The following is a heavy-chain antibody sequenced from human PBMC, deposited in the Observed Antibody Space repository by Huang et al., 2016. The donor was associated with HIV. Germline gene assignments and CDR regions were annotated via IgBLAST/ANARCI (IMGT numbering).Heavy chain of an antibody. V-gene: IGHV3-30*18. CDR3: AKDREDSAYQLDY. Sequence: QVQLVESGGGVVQPGRSLRLSCAASGFTFSNYGVHWVRQATGKWLEWVAAISYDGSYQYYSDAVKGRFTISRDDSQNTLYLQMSSLRAEDTAVYFCAKDREDSAYQLDYWGQGTRVTVSS. D-gene: IGHD5-12*01. J-gene: IGHJ4*02. CDR2: ISYDGSYQ. CDR1: GFTFSNYG.